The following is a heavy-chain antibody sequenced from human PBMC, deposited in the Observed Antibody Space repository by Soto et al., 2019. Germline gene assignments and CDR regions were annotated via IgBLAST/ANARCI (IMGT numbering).Heavy chain of an antibody. V-gene: IGHV1-46*01. CDR2: INPSGGST. CDR3: ALGPWELPVFDY. Sequence: QVQLVQSGAEVKKPEASVKVSCKASGYTFTSYYMHWVRQAPGQGLEWMGIINPSGGSTSYAQKFQGRVTMTRDTSTSTVYMALSSLRSVDTAVYDCALGPWELPVFDYWGQGTLVTVSA. J-gene: IGHJ4*02. CDR1: GYTFTSYY. D-gene: IGHD1-26*01.